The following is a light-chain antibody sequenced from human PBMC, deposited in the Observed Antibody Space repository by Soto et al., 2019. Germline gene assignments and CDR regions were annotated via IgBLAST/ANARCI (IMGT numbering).Light chain of an antibody. CDR2: GAS. V-gene: IGKV3-20*01. Sequence: EIVLTQSRRTLSLSPGERAILSCRASQSVSSSYLAWYQQKPGQAPRLLIYGASSRATGIPDRFSGSGSGTNFTLTISRLEPEDFAVYYCQQYGSSPPFGGGTKVEIK. J-gene: IGKJ4*01. CDR1: QSVSSSY. CDR3: QQYGSSPP.